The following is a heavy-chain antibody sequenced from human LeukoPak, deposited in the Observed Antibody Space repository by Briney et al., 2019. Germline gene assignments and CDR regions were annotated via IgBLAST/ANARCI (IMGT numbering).Heavy chain of an antibody. D-gene: IGHD5-18*01. CDR3: ARDLSTTMVQA. V-gene: IGHV1-69*04. CDR2: IIPMLGIT. J-gene: IGHJ4*02. Sequence: SVKVSCKASGGTFSSYGISWVRQAPGQGLEWMGRIIPMLGITNYAQKFQGRVTITADKSTSTAYMELSSLRSEDTAVYYCARDLSTTMVQAWGQGTLVAVSS. CDR1: GGTFSSYG.